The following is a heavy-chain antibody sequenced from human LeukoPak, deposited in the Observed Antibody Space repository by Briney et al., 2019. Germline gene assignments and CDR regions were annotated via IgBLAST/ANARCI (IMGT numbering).Heavy chain of an antibody. CDR2: ISSSSSYI. CDR1: GFTFSSYS. Sequence: GGSLRLSCAASGFTFSSYSMNWVRQAPGKGLEWVSSISSSSSYIYYADSVKGRFTISRDNAKNSLYLQMNSLRAEDTAVYYCARLYCSSTSCYAGLGRVIDYWGQGTLVTVSS. V-gene: IGHV3-21*01. D-gene: IGHD2-2*01. CDR3: ARLYCSSTSCYAGLGRVIDY. J-gene: IGHJ4*02.